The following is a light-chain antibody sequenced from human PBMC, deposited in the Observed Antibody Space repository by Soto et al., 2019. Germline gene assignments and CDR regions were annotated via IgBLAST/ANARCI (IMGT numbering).Light chain of an antibody. CDR2: AAS. CDR1: QSISTY. J-gene: IGKJ4*01. V-gene: IGKV1-39*01. CDR3: QQGSFTLT. Sequence: DIQMTQSPSSLSASVGDRVTITCRASQSISTYLNWYQQKLGKAPKLLISAASSLQGGVPSRFSGSGSGTDFILTISSLQPEDFATYYCQQGSFTLTFGGGTKVDI.